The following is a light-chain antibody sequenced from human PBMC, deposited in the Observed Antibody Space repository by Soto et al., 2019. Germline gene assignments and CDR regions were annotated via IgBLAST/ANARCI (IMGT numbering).Light chain of an antibody. CDR2: GNT. V-gene: IGLV1-40*01. J-gene: IGLJ2*01. CDR1: SSNIGAGYD. CDR3: LSFDSRLSVV. Sequence: QSVLTQPPSVSGAPGQRVTISCTGSSSNIGAGYDVHWYQQLPGRAPKLIIYGNTNRPSGVPDRFSGSKSGTSASLAITGLQAEDEADYYCLSFDSRLSVVFGRGTKLTVL.